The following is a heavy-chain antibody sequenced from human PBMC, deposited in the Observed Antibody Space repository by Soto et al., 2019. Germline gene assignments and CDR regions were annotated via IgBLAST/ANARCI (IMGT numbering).Heavy chain of an antibody. CDR2: ISYDGSNK. CDR1: GFTFSSYA. J-gene: IGHJ5*02. CDR3: ASHPWFDP. V-gene: IGHV3-30-3*01. Sequence: QVQLVESGGGVVQPGRSLRLSCAASGFTFSSYAMHWVRQAPGKGLEWVAVISYDGSNKYYADSVKGRFTISRDNSKNTLYLQMSSLRAEDTAVYYCASHPWFDPWGQGTLVTVSS.